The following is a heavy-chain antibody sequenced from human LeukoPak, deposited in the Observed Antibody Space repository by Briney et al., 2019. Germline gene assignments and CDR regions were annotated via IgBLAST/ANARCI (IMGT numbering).Heavy chain of an antibody. CDR1: GGSISSYY. CDR2: IYYSGST. CDR3: ARDAWEPRRIALDI. Sequence: SETLSLTCTVSGGSISSYYWSWIRQPPGKGLEWIGYIYYSGSTNYNPSLKSRVTISVDTSKNQFSLKLSSVTAADTAVYYCARDAWEPRRIALDIWGHGTLVAVSS. J-gene: IGHJ3*02. D-gene: IGHD1-26*01. V-gene: IGHV4-59*12.